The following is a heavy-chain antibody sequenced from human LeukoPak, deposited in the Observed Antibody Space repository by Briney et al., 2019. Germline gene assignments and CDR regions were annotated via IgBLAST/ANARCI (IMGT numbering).Heavy chain of an antibody. V-gene: IGHV3-23*01. CDR2: ISGSGGST. J-gene: IGHJ4*02. Sequence: GGSLRLSCAASGFTFSSYAMSWVRQAPGKGLEWVSAISGSGGSTYYADSVKGRFTISRDNAKNSLYLQMNSLRAEDTAVYYCARVYYDFWSGYYNYFDYWGQGTLVTVSS. D-gene: IGHD3-3*01. CDR3: ARVYYDFWSGYYNYFDY. CDR1: GFTFSSYA.